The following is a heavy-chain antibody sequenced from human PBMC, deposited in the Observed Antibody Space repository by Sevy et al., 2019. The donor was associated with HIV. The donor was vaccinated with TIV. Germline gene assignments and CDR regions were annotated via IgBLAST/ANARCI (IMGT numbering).Heavy chain of an antibody. CDR3: ASLYSSGWYGTGYYYGMDV. CDR1: GFTFSSYW. V-gene: IGHV3-7*01. CDR2: IKQDGSEK. D-gene: IGHD6-19*01. Sequence: GGSLKLSCAASGFTFSSYWMSWVRQAPGKGLEWVANIKQDGSEKYYVDSVKGRFTISRDNAKNSLYLQMNSLRAEYTAVYYCASLYSSGWYGTGYYYGMDVWGQGTTVTVSS. J-gene: IGHJ6*02.